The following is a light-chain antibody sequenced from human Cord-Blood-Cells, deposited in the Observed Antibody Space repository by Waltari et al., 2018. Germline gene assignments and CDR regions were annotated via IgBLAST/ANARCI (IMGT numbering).Light chain of an antibody. V-gene: IGKV2-28*01. CDR3: MQALQTPYT. Sequence: SVMTQSPFSLPVTPGEPASISCRSSQCLLHSNGYNYLDWYLQKPGQSPQLLIYLGSNRASGVPDRFSGSGSGTDFTLKISRVEAEDVGVYYCMQALQTPYTFGQGTKLEIK. J-gene: IGKJ2*01. CDR1: QCLLHSNGYNY. CDR2: LGS.